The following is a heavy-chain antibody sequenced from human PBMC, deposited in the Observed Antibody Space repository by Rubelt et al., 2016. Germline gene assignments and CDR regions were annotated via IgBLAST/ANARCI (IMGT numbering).Heavy chain of an antibody. V-gene: IGHV4-4*07. J-gene: IGHJ4*02. CDR3: ARIDSSGLLPDY. D-gene: IGHD3-22*01. Sequence: QVQLQESGPGLVKPSETLSLTCTVSGGSISSYYWSWIRQPAGKGLEWIGRIYTSGSTNYNPSLKSRVTMAVATSKNQVSRKLSSVTAADTAVYYCARIDSSGLLPDYWGQGTLVTVSS. CDR1: GGSISSYY. CDR2: IYTSGST.